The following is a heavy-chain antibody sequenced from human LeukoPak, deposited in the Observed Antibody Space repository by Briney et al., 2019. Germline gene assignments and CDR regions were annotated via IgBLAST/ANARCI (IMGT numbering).Heavy chain of an antibody. V-gene: IGHV4-34*01. CDR2: INHSGST. D-gene: IGHD2-21*02. CDR1: GGSFSGYY. J-gene: IGHJ4*02. Sequence: SETLSLTCAVYGGSFSGYYWSWIRQPPGKGLEWIGEINHSGSTNYNPSLKSRVTISVDTSKNQFSLKLSSVTAADTAVYYCARGRDCGDYWGQGTLVTVSS. CDR3: ARGRDCGDY.